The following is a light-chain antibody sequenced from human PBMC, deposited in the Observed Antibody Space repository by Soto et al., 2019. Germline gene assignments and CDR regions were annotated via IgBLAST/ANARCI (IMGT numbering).Light chain of an antibody. J-gene: IGLJ1*01. CDR2: EGS. Sequence: QSALTQPASVSESPGQSITISCTGTSSDIGSYKFVSWYQHHPGKAPKLMIYEGSKRPSGVSDRFSGSKSGNTASLTISGLQADDEADYYCCSYAGSGNVFGTGTKVTV. V-gene: IGLV2-23*03. CDR3: CSYAGSGNV. CDR1: SSDIGSYKF.